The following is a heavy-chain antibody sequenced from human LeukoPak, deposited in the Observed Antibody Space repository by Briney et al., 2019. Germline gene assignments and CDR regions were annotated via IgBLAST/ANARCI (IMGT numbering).Heavy chain of an antibody. CDR3: ARVDTAMVIDY. CDR1: GGTFSSYA. J-gene: IGHJ4*02. D-gene: IGHD5-18*01. CDR2: IIPILGIA. V-gene: IGHV1-69*04. Sequence: ASVKVSCRASGGTFSSYAISWVRQAPGQGLEWMGRIIPILGIANYAQKFQGRVTITADKSTSTAYMELSSLRSEDTAVYYCARVDTAMVIDYWGQGTLVTVSS.